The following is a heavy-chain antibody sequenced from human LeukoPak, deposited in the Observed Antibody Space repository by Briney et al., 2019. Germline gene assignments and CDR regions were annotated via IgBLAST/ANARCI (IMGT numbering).Heavy chain of an antibody. Sequence: GGSLRLSCAASGFTFSNYWMSWVRQAPGKGLEWVAKINQDGSDKYHGDSLEGRFTISRDNAQNSLYLQMNSLRAEDTALYYCARYGAYDFNYWGQGTLVTVSS. D-gene: IGHD5-12*01. CDR3: ARYGAYDFNY. CDR2: INQDGSDK. CDR1: GFTFSNYW. V-gene: IGHV3-7*04. J-gene: IGHJ4*02.